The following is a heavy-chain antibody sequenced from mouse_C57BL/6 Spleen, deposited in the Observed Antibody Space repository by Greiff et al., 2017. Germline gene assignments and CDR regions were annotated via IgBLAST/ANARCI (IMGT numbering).Heavy chain of an antibody. J-gene: IGHJ4*01. Sequence: VKLQQPGAELVKPGASVKLSCKASGYTFTSYWMQWVKQRPGQGLEWIGAIDPSDSYTNYNQKFKGKATLTVDTSSSTAYMQLSSLTSEDSAVYYCARRDYDPYYYAMDYWGQGTSVTVSS. D-gene: IGHD2-4*01. V-gene: IGHV1-50*01. CDR1: GYTFTSYW. CDR2: IDPSDSYT. CDR3: ARRDYDPYYYAMDY.